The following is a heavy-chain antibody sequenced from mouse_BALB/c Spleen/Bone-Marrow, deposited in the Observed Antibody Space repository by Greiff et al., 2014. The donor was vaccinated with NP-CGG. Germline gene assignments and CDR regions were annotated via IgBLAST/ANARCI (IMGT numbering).Heavy chain of an antibody. Sequence: EVNLVESGPELEKPGASVKISCKASGYSFTGYNMNWVKQNNGKSLEWIGNIDPYYGDVNYNQKFKDKATLTVDKSSSTAYMQLKSLTSEDSAVYYCARSGALYGNPLAFWGQGTLVTVSA. CDR2: IDPYYGDV. V-gene: IGHV1-39*01. CDR1: GYSFTGYN. CDR3: ARSGALYGNPLAF. J-gene: IGHJ3*01. D-gene: IGHD2-1*01.